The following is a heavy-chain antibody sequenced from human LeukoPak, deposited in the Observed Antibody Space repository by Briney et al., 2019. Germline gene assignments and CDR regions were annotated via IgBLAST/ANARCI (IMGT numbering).Heavy chain of an antibody. CDR1: GYTFTDYY. CDR3: ATIPYDYGDYGGVDYFDY. D-gene: IGHD4-17*01. Sequence: ASVKVSCKVSGYTFTDYYMHWVQQAPGKGLEWMGLVDPEDGETIYAEKFQGRVTITADTSTDTAYMELSSLRSEDTAVYYCATIPYDYGDYGGVDYFDYWGQGTLVTVSS. J-gene: IGHJ4*02. V-gene: IGHV1-69-2*01. CDR2: VDPEDGET.